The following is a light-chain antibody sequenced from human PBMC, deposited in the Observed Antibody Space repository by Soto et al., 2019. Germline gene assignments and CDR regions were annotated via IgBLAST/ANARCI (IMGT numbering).Light chain of an antibody. J-gene: IGKJ1*01. CDR2: DAS. V-gene: IGKV3-20*01. CDR3: QQYGRSLWT. CDR1: QSVSSIS. Sequence: IVLTQSPGTLSLSPGERATLSCRASQSVSSISLAWYQQKRGQAPRLLIHDASSRATGIPDRFSGSGSGTDFTLTISTLEPEDFGMYYCQQYGRSLWTFGQGTKVDI.